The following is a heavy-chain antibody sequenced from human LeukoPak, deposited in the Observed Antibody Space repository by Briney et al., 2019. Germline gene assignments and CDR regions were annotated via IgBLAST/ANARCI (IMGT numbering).Heavy chain of an antibody. CDR3: ARRGTAYCRGGNCYSDKYFDY. D-gene: IGHD2-15*01. CDR2: VNYSGNT. J-gene: IGHJ4*02. V-gene: IGHV4-34*01. Sequence: SETLSLTCAVYGGSLSGYYWTWIRQTPGKGLEWIGEVNYSGNTNYNRSLKSRVTISADTSKNQFSLRLSSVTAADTAVYYCARRGTAYCRGGNCYSDKYFDYWGQGTQVTVSS. CDR1: GGSLSGYY.